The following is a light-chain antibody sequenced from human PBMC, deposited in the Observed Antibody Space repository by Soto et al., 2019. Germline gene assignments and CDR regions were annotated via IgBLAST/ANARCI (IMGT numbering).Light chain of an antibody. CDR2: DAS. J-gene: IGKJ2*01. Sequence: DIQMTQSPSSLSASVGDRVTITCQASQDISNYLNWYQHKPGKAPKLLLYDASNLEIVVQLRFSGSVSWTDVTFTISSLHPEDIATYYCQQYKTFGQGTKLEIK. V-gene: IGKV1-33*01. CDR1: QDISNY. CDR3: QQYKT.